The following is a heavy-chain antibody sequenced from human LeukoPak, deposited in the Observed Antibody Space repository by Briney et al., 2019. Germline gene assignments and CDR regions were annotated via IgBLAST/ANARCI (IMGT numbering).Heavy chain of an antibody. J-gene: IGHJ4*02. Sequence: ASVKVSCKASGYTFTNYAMHWVRQAPGQRLEWLGWINAGYGDTKYSQKFQGRITITRDTSASTLYMELSSQRSEDTAVYYCARDSPQLTDYWGQGTLVTVSS. CDR2: INAGYGDT. V-gene: IGHV1-3*01. CDR1: GYTFTNYA. CDR3: ARDSPQLTDY. D-gene: IGHD2-2*01.